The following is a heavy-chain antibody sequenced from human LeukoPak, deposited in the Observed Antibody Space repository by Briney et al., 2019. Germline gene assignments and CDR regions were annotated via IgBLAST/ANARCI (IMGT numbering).Heavy chain of an antibody. CDR3: AKAVTMVQGVIIGSYYYYMDV. Sequence: PGGSLRLSCAASGFTFSSYAMSWVRQAPGKGLEWVSAISGSGGSTYYAGSVKGRFTISRDNSKNTLYLQMNSLRAEDTAVYYCAKAVTMVQGVIIGSYYYYMDVWGKGTTVTVSS. CDR1: GFTFSSYA. CDR2: ISGSGGST. V-gene: IGHV3-23*01. D-gene: IGHD3-10*01. J-gene: IGHJ6*03.